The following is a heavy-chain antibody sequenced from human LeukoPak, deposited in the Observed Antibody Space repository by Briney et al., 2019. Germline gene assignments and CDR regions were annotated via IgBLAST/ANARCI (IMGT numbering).Heavy chain of an antibody. D-gene: IGHD2-2*01. CDR3: ARDATAPSFDY. CDR1: GFTFSRYW. CDR2: MKKDGGEK. Sequence: GGSLRLSCAATGFTFSRYWMSWVRQAPGKGLEWVANMKKDGGEKYYVDSVKGRFTISRDNAKNSLYLQMNSLRAEDTAVYYCARDATAPSFDYWGQGTLVTVSS. J-gene: IGHJ4*02. V-gene: IGHV3-7*05.